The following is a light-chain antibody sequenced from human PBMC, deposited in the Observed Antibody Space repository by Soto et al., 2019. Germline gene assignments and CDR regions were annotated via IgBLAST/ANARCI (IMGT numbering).Light chain of an antibody. CDR2: RAS. V-gene: IGKV3-20*01. CDR3: HQYGTLPYA. CDR1: QRVASNY. J-gene: IGKJ2*01. Sequence: IALTQSPGTLSLSPGERATLACRASQRVASNYVAWYQHKPGQAPRLRIHRASIRATGIPDRFSGSGSGTDFPLTISRLEPEDFAVYYGHQYGTLPYAFGQGTKLLIK.